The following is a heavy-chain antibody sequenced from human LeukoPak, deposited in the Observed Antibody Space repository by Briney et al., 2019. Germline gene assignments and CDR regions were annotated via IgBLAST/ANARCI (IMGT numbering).Heavy chain of an antibody. J-gene: IGHJ4*02. CDR3: PKYEAFPTAALAY. D-gene: IGHD6-13*01. Sequence: GGSLRLSCAVSGFTFSHYGMHWVRQAPGKGLEWLAFTPYDGNYAFYADSVKGRFTISRDNSKNTLYLQMNSLTTDDTALYYCPKYEAFPTAALAYWGEGTLVTVSS. V-gene: IGHV3-30*02. CDR2: TPYDGNYA. CDR1: GFTFSHYG.